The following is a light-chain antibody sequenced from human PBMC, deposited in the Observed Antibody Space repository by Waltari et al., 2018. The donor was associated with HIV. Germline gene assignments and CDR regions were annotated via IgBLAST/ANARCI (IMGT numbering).Light chain of an antibody. Sequence: QSALTQPPSPAGSPGQSVTISRTGTSSDVGGCKYVSWYQQHPGKAPKFIIYEVSKRPSGVPDRFSGSKSGNTASLTVSGLQAEDEADYYCSSYAGSNWVFGGGTKLTVL. CDR2: EVS. V-gene: IGLV2-8*01. J-gene: IGLJ3*02. CDR1: SSDVGGCKY. CDR3: SSYAGSNWV.